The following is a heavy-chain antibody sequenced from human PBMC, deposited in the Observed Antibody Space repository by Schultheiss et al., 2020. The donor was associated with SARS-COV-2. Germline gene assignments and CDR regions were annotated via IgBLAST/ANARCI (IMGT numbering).Heavy chain of an antibody. D-gene: IGHD6-6*01. CDR1: GGSFSGYY. Sequence: SETLSLTCAVYGGSFSGYYWSWIRQPPGKGLEWIGRIYTSGSSNNNPSLKSRVTLSLDTSKKQFSLKLSSVTAADTAVYYCARARLTRRIDSWGQGTLVTVAS. CDR3: ARARLTRRIDS. V-gene: IGHV4-59*10. J-gene: IGHJ4*02. CDR2: IYTSGSS.